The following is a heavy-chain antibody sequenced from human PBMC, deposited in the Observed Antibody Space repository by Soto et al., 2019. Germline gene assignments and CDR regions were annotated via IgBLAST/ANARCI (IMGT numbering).Heavy chain of an antibody. CDR1: GGTFSSYT. J-gene: IGHJ4*02. CDR2: IIPILGIA. CDR3: ARYRGYYYDSSGYYYEAPDFDY. Sequence: ASVKVSCKASGGTFSSYTISWVRQAPGQGLEWMGRIIPILGIANYAQKFQGRVTITADESTSTAYMELSSLRSEDTAVYYCARYRGYYYDSSGYYYEAPDFDYWGQGTLVTVSS. V-gene: IGHV1-69*02. D-gene: IGHD3-22*01.